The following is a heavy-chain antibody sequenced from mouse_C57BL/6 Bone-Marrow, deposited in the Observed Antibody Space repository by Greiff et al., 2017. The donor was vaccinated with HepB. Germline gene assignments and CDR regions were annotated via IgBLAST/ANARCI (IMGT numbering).Heavy chain of an antibody. J-gene: IGHJ3*01. V-gene: IGHV1-50*01. D-gene: IGHD2-10*01. CDR3: ATYYGPAWFAY. Sequence: QVQLQQPGAELVKPGASVKLSCKASGYTFTSYWMQWVKQRPGQGLEWIGEIDPSDSYTNYNQKFKGKATLTVDTSSSTAYMQLSSLTSEDSAVYYCATYYGPAWFAYWGQGTLVTVSA. CDR2: IDPSDSYT. CDR1: GYTFTSYW.